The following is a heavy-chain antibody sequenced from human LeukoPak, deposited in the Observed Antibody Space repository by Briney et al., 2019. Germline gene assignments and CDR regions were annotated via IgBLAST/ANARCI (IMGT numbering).Heavy chain of an antibody. D-gene: IGHD2-21*02. J-gene: IGHJ4*02. CDR2: MKQDGSEK. Sequence: SGGSLRLSCAASGFTFSSYWMSWVRQAPGKGLEWVANMKQDGSEKYYVDSVKGRFTISRDNAKNSLYLQMNSLRAEDTAVYYCARDFGGDADDYWGQGTLVTVSS. V-gene: IGHV3-7*01. CDR3: ARDFGGDADDY. CDR1: GFTFSSYW.